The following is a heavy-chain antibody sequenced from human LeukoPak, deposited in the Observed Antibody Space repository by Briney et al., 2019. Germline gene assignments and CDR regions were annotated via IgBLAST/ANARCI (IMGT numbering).Heavy chain of an antibody. V-gene: IGHV5-51*01. J-gene: IGHJ3*01. Sequence: GESLKISCKGSGYSFTSHWIAWVRWMPGKGLEWMGVIYPGGSDTRYSPSFQGQVSISVDKSINTAYLQWSSLRASDTAMYYCARQNSGSFSGDFFDFWGQGTMVTVSS. D-gene: IGHD1-26*01. CDR1: GYSFTSHW. CDR3: ARQNSGSFSGDFFDF. CDR2: IYPGGSDT.